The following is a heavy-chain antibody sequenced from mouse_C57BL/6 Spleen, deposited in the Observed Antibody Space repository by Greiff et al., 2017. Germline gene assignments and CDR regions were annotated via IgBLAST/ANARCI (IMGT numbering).Heavy chain of an antibody. CDR2: ISSGSGTN. D-gene: IGHD3-2*02. CDR1: GFTFSDYG. CDR3: ARMTAQAVAY. V-gene: IGHV5-17*01. J-gene: IGHJ3*01. Sequence: VQLQQSGGGLVKPGGSLKLSCAASGFTFSDYGMHWVRQAPEKGLEWVGYISSGSGTNYYADTVKGRFTITRDNANNTVFLQMTSLRSEDTAVYYCARMTAQAVAYWGQGTLVTVSA.